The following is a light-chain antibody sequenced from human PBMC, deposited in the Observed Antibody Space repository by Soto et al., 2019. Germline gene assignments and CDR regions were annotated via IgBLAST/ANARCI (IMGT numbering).Light chain of an antibody. V-gene: IGLV2-8*01. Sequence: QSALTQPPSASGSPGQSVTISCTGTSSDVGGYNYVSWYQQHPGKAPKLMIYEVSKRPSGVPDRFSSSKSGNTASLTVSGLQAEDEADYYCSSYAGSNNWGVFGTGTKLTVL. J-gene: IGLJ1*01. CDR3: SSYAGSNNWGV. CDR1: SSDVGGYNY. CDR2: EVS.